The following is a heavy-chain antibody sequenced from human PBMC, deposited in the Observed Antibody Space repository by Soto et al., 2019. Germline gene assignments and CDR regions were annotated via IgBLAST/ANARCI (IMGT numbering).Heavy chain of an antibody. V-gene: IGHV3-23*01. D-gene: IGHD3-16*01. CDR3: AKDPDTFYAFQYYFDY. Sequence: EVQLLESGGGLVQPGGSLRLSCAASGFTFSSYAMSWVRQAPGKGLEWVSAISGSVGSTYYADSVKGRFTTSRDDSKHTLYLQMNSLRAEDTAVYYFAKDPDTFYAFQYYFDYWGQGTLVTVSS. CDR2: ISGSVGST. CDR1: GFTFSSYA. J-gene: IGHJ4*02.